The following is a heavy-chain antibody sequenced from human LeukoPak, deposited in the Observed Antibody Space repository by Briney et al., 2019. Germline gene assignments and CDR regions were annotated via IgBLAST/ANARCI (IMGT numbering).Heavy chain of an antibody. CDR2: ISSSGGST. V-gene: IGHV3-23*01. J-gene: IGHJ4*02. CDR3: AKQLGYCSDGSCYFPY. Sequence: PGGSLRLSCAASGFTFSSYAMSWVRQAPGKGLEWVSTISSSGGSTDYADSVQGRFTISRDNSKSTLCLQMNSLRAEDTAVYYCAKQLGYCSDGSCYFPYWGQGTLVTVSS. D-gene: IGHD2-15*01. CDR1: GFTFSSYA.